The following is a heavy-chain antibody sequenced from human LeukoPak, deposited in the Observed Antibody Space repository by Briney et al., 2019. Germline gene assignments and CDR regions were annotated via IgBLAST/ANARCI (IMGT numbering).Heavy chain of an antibody. Sequence: PGGSLRLSCAASGFTLSSYSMNWVRQAPGKGLEWVSYISSSSSTIYYADSVKGRFTISRDNAKNSLYLQMNSLRAEDTAVYYCARSTSPRYYYGSGSYYFDYWGQGTLVTASS. D-gene: IGHD3-10*01. CDR3: ARSTSPRYYYGSGSYYFDY. J-gene: IGHJ4*02. CDR2: ISSSSSTI. V-gene: IGHV3-48*04. CDR1: GFTLSSYS.